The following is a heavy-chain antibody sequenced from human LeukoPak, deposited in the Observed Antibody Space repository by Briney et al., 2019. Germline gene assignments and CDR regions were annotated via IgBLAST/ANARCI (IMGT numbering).Heavy chain of an antibody. Sequence: PGGSLRLSCAASGFTFSSHSMNWVRQAPGKGLEWVSYITSGSSTIYYADSVKGRFTISRDNAKNTVYLQMDSLRPEDTAIYYCARVKNRWFGDYYFDYWGQGTPVTVSS. CDR1: GFTFSSHS. J-gene: IGHJ4*02. CDR3: ARVKNRWFGDYYFDY. V-gene: IGHV3-48*01. CDR2: ITSGSSTI. D-gene: IGHD3-10*01.